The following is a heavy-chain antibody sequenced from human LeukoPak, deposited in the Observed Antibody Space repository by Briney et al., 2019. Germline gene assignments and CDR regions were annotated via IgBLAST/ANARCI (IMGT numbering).Heavy chain of an antibody. D-gene: IGHD3-9*01. V-gene: IGHV3-23*01. CDR3: AKWGDYDVLTGYYDSDY. CDR1: GFTFSNYA. CDR2: VSGRDTST. J-gene: IGHJ4*02. Sequence: GGSLRLSCAASGFTFSNYAMSWVRQAPGKGLEWVSAVSGRDTSTYYTDSVKGRFTISRDNSKNTLYLQMNSLSAEDTAIYYCAKWGDYDVLTGYYDSDYWGQGTLVTVSS.